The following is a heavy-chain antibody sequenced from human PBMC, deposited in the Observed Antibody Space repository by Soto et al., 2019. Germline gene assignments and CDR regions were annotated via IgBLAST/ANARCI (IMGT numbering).Heavy chain of an antibody. CDR3: ARQGVGATISYFDY. D-gene: IGHD1-26*01. J-gene: IGHJ4*02. Sequence: PSETLSLTCTVSGGSISSYYWSWIRQPPGKGLEWIGYIYYSGSTNYNPSLKSRVTISVDTSKNQFSLKLSSVTAADTAVYYCARQGVGATISYFDYWGQGTLVTVSS. CDR1: GGSISSYY. CDR2: IYYSGST. V-gene: IGHV4-59*01.